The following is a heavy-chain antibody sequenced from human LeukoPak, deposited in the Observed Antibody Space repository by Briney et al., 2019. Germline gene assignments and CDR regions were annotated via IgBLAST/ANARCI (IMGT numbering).Heavy chain of an antibody. D-gene: IGHD3-16*01. CDR3: ASGPTRSGEPFDY. J-gene: IGHJ4*02. CDR2: IYTSGST. Sequence: SETLSLTCTVSGGSISSYYWSWLRQPAGKGLEGIGRIYTSGSTNYNPSLKSRVTMSVDTSKNQSSLKLSSVTAADTAVYYCASGPTRSGEPFDYWGQGTLVTVSS. CDR1: GGSISSYY. V-gene: IGHV4-4*07.